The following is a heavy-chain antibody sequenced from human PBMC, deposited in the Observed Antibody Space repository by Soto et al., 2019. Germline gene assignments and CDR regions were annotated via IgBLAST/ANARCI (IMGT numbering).Heavy chain of an antibody. Sequence: EVQLVESGGGLVQPGGSLRLSCAASGFNVSTNYMSWVRQAPGKGLEWVSVIYSGGSTYYPDSVKGRFTISRDNSKNTLYLQMNSLRAEDTAVYYCARTAYRNDRGYFDYWGQGTLVTVSS. CDR1: GFNVSTNY. J-gene: IGHJ4*02. CDR3: ARTAYRNDRGYFDY. V-gene: IGHV3-66*01. CDR2: IYSGGST. D-gene: IGHD1-1*01.